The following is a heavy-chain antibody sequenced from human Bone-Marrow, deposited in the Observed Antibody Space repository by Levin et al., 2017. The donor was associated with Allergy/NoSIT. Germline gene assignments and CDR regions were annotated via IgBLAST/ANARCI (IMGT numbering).Heavy chain of an antibody. V-gene: IGHV5-51*01. CDR1: GYKFTNHW. Sequence: KVSCQASGYKFTNHWIGWVRQRPGKGLEWMGIIYPEDSDTTYSPSFQGHVTFSVDKSNRTAYLYWSSLKAADTAMYFCARRGAVADYYFDKWGQGTLVTVSS. D-gene: IGHD6-19*01. CDR2: IYPEDSDT. CDR3: ARRGAVADYYFDK. J-gene: IGHJ4*02.